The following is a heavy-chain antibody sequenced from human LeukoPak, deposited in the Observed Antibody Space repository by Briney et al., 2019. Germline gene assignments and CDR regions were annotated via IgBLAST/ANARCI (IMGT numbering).Heavy chain of an antibody. CDR2: INPDSGGA. CDR3: TLLLH. V-gene: IGHV1-2*02. CDR1: GYTFNDQQ. Sequence: GASVKDFCKGSGYTFNDQQVHWGRQAPGQGLEWMGWINPDSGGADYAQKFQGRVNLTRDTSTSTAYMELTRLRCDDTDVYYCTLLLHWGQGTLVTVSS. J-gene: IGHJ4*02. D-gene: IGHD3-22*01.